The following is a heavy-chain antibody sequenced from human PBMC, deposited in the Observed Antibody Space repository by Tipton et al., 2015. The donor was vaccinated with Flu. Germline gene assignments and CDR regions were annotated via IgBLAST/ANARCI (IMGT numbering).Heavy chain of an antibody. CDR2: IYPSGTT. V-gene: IGHV4-39*01. CDR1: GGSIRSTNYF. CDR3: ARLSYYDVDLKNFYFDY. J-gene: IGHJ4*02. Sequence: GLVKPSETLSLNCTVSGGSIRSTNYFCAWIRQPPGKRLELIGGIYPSGTTYYNPSLKSRVTISVDTSKSQFSLMLRCVTAADTAVYYCARLSYYDVDLKNFYFDYWGQGALVSVSS. D-gene: IGHD3-10*02.